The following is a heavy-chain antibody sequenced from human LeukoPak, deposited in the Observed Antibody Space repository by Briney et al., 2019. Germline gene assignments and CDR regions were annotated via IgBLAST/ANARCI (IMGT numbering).Heavy chain of an antibody. CDR3: ARDRRQSYYDSSGFDN. V-gene: IGHV3-11*01. CDR1: GFSFSDHY. Sequence: PGGSLRLSCAASGFSFSDHYMNWVRQAPGKGLEWVSYTSSSGSAMYYADSVKGRFTISRDNARNSLYLQMNSLRADDTAVYYCARDRRQSYYDSSGFDNWGQGTLVTVSS. CDR2: TSSSGSAM. D-gene: IGHD3-22*01. J-gene: IGHJ4*02.